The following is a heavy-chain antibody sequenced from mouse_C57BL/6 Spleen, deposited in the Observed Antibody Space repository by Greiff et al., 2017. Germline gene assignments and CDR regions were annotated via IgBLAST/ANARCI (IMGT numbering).Heavy chain of an antibody. CDR2: ISSGGSYT. CDR1: GFTFSSYG. Sequence: EVQLVESGGDLVKPGGSLKLSCAASGFTFSSYGMSWVRQTPDKRLEWVATISSGGSYTYYPDNVKGRFTISRDNAKNTLYLQMSSLKSEDTAMYYGARGRGRDYFDYWGQGTTLTVSS. CDR3: ARGRGRDYFDY. V-gene: IGHV5-6*01. J-gene: IGHJ2*01.